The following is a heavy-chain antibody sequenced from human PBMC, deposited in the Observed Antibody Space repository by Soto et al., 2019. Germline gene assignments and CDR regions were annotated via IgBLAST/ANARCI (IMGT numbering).Heavy chain of an antibody. V-gene: IGHV4-30-2*01. Sequence: SETLSLTCAVSGGSISSGGYSWSWIRQPPGKGLEWIGYIYHSGSTYYNPPLKSRVTISVDRSKNQFSLKLSSVTAADTAVYYCARVKYCSSTSCYARSPNWFDPWGQGTLVTVSS. CDR1: GGSISSGGYS. J-gene: IGHJ5*02. CDR2: IYHSGST. D-gene: IGHD2-2*01. CDR3: ARVKYCSSTSCYARSPNWFDP.